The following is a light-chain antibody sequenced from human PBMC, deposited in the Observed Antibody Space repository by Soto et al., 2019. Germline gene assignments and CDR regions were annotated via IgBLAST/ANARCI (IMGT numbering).Light chain of an antibody. CDR1: QSVSSSY. CDR3: QQYYITPPN. CDR2: GAS. Sequence: EIVLTQSPCTLSLSPGERATLSCRASQSVSSSYLAWYQQKPGQAPRLLIYGASSRATGIPARFSGSGSGTDFTLTISSLQAEDVAVYYCQQYYITPPNFGQGTRLEIK. J-gene: IGKJ5*01. V-gene: IGKV3-20*01.